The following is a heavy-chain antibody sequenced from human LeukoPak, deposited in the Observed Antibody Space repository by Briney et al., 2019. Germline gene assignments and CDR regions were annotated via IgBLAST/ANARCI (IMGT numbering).Heavy chain of an antibody. J-gene: IGHJ4*02. CDR1: GFTLNDYG. CDR2: INWNGDTT. CDR3: ARDFVAVSGTGNY. Sequence: GGSLRLSCAASGFTLNDYGMSWVRQAPGKGLEWVSGINWNGDTTSYADSVKGRFTISRDNARNFLYLQMNSLRAEDTALYYRARDFVAVSGTGNYWGQGTLVTVSS. V-gene: IGHV3-20*04. D-gene: IGHD6-19*01.